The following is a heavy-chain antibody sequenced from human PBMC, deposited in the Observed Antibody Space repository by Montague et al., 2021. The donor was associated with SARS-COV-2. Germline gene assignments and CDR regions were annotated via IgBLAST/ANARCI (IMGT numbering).Heavy chain of an antibody. D-gene: IGHD3-9*01. CDR3: ARSYYDILTAYYTPFDY. Sequence: PALVKPTQTLTLTCIFSGFSLSTSGMRASWIRQPPGKALEWLARIDWDDDKFYSTSLKTRLTISKDTPKNQVVLTMTNMDPVDTATYYCARSYYDILTAYYTPFDYWGQGTLVTVSS. J-gene: IGHJ4*02. CDR2: IDWDDDK. CDR1: GFSLSTSGMR. V-gene: IGHV2-70*04.